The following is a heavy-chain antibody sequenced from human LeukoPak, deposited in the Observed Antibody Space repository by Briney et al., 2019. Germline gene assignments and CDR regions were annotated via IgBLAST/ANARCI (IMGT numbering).Heavy chain of an antibody. CDR2: IYTSGST. CDR1: GGSISSYY. D-gene: IGHD2-2*01. CDR3: ARVASSHWYFNRAKYYFDY. J-gene: IGHJ4*02. Sequence: SETLSLTCTVSGGSISSYYWSWIRQPAGKGLEWIGRIYTSGSTNYNPSLKSRVTISLDTSKNQFALKLSSVTAADTAVYYCARVASSHWYFNRAKYYFDYWGQGALVSVSS. V-gene: IGHV4-4*07.